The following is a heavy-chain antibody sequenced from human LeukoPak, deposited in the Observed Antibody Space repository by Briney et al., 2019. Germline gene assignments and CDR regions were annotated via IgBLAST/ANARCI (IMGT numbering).Heavy chain of an antibody. CDR3: ARKQSGGIADRNNWYFDL. Sequence: PGGSLRLSCAASGFTFSSYSMNWVRQAPGKGLEWVSSISSSSSYIYYADSVKGRFTISRDNAKNSLYLQMNSLRAEDTAVYYCARKQSGGIADRNNWYFDLWGRGTLVTVSS. V-gene: IGHV3-21*01. J-gene: IGHJ2*01. CDR1: GFTFSSYS. CDR2: ISSSSSYI. D-gene: IGHD6-13*01.